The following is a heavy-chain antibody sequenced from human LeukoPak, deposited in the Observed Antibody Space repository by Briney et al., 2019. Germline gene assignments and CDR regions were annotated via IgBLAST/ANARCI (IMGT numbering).Heavy chain of an antibody. Sequence: GGSLRLSCAASGFTFSSYTMNWVRQAPGKGLEWVSSISTTSNYIYYADSVKGRFTISRDNAKNSLYLQMNSLRAEDTAVYYCARVGLLTSGSNWYFDLWGRGTLVTVSS. CDR1: GFTFSSYT. D-gene: IGHD6-19*01. J-gene: IGHJ2*01. CDR2: ISTTSNYI. V-gene: IGHV3-21*01. CDR3: ARVGLLTSGSNWYFDL.